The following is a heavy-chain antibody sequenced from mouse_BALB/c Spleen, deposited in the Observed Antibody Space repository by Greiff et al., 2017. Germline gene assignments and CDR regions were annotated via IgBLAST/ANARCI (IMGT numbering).Heavy chain of an antibody. CDR1: GYTFTDYE. CDR3: TSSAMITTFAY. V-gene: IGHV1-15*01. D-gene: IGHD2-4*01. J-gene: IGHJ3*01. Sequence: QVQLQQSGAELVRPGASVTLSCKASGYTFTDYEMHWVKQTPVHGLEWIGAIDPETGGTAYNQKFKGKATLTADKSSSTAYMELRRLTSEDSAVYYCTSSAMITTFAYWGQGTLVTVSA. CDR2: IDPETGGT.